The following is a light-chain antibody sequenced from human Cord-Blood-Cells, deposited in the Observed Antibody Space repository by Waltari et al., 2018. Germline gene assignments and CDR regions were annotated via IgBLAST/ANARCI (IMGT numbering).Light chain of an antibody. V-gene: IGKV3-11*01. CDR1: PSVSSY. CDR3: QQRSNWPPWT. CDR2: DAS. Sequence: EIVLTQSPAPLSLSPGGRATLSCRASPSVSSYFAWYQQKPGQAPRLLIYDASNRATGIPARFSGSGSGTDFTLTISSLEPEDCAVYYCQQRSNWPPWTFGQGTKVEIK. J-gene: IGKJ1*01.